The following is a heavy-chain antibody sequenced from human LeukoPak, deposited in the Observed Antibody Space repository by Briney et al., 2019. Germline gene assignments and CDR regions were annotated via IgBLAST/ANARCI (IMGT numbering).Heavy chain of an antibody. V-gene: IGHV4-4*07. D-gene: IGHD3-10*01. J-gene: IGHJ5*02. Sequence: SETLSLTCTVSGGSISSYYWSWIRQPAGKGLEWIGRIYTSRSTNYNPSLKSRVTMSVDTSKNQFSLKLSSVTAADTAVYYCARGAGSGSYLRGRWFDPWGQGTLVTVSS. CDR3: ARGAGSGSYLRGRWFDP. CDR1: GGSISSYY. CDR2: IYTSRST.